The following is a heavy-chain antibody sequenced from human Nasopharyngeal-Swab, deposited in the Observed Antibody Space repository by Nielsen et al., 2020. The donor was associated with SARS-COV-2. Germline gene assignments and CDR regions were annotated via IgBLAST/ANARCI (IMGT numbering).Heavy chain of an antibody. CDR1: GGSISRGGYY. J-gene: IGHJ6*02. CDR2: SYYSGST. V-gene: IGHV4-31*03. CDR3: AREEGYGMDV. Sequence: SETLSLTCTVSGGSISRGGYYWSWIRQHPGKGLEWIGFSYYSGSTYYNPSLKSRITISVGMSKNQFSLNLRSVTAADTAVYYCAREEGYGMDVWGQGTTVTVSS.